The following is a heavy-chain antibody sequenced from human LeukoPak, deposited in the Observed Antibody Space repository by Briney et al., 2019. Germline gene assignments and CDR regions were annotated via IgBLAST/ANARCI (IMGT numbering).Heavy chain of an antibody. J-gene: IGHJ4*02. Sequence: GASVKVSCKASGGTFSSYAISWVRQAPGQGLEWMGGIIPIFGTANYAQKFQGRVTITTDESTSTAYMELSSLRSEDTAVYYCARVSGAYSSSRAAYYFDYWGQGTLVTVSS. CDR3: ARVSGAYSSSRAAYYFDY. D-gene: IGHD6-13*01. CDR2: IIPIFGTA. V-gene: IGHV1-69*05. CDR1: GGTFSSYA.